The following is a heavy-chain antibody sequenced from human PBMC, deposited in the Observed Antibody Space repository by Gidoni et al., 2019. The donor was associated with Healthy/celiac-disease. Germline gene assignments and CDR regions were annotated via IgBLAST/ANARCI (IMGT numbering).Heavy chain of an antibody. CDR3: ARGGLYYYDSSGYYYDTGASDY. CDR1: GYTFTSYD. D-gene: IGHD3-22*01. Sequence: QVQLVQSGAEVKKPGASVKVSCKASGYTFTSYDINWVRQATGQGLEWMGWMNPNSGNTGYAQKFQGRVTMTRNTSISTAYMELSSLRSEDTAVYYCARGGLYYYDSSGYYYDTGASDYWGQGTLVTVSS. CDR2: MNPNSGNT. V-gene: IGHV1-8*01. J-gene: IGHJ4*02.